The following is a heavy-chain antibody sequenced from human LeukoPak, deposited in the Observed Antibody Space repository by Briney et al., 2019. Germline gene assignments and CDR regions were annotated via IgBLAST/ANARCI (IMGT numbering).Heavy chain of an antibody. D-gene: IGHD6-19*01. CDR3: AKARSGWLIFDY. CDR2: IYSGGST. V-gene: IGHV3-66*01. Sequence: PGGSLRLSCAASGFTVSSNYVSWVRQAPGKGLEWVSVIYSGGSTYYADSVKGRFTISRDNSKNTLYLQMNSLRAEDTAVYYCAKARSGWLIFDYWGQGTLVTVSS. J-gene: IGHJ4*02. CDR1: GFTVSSNY.